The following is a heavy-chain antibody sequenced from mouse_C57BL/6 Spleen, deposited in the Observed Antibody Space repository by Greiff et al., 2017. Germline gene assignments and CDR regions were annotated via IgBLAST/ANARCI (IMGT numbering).Heavy chain of an antibody. CDR3: ARQTGGNDGSSSAFDY. V-gene: IGHV5-9*01. CDR1: GFTFSSYT. J-gene: IGHJ2*01. CDR2: ISGGGGNT. Sequence: EVLLVESGGGLVKPGGSLKLSCAASGFTFSSYTMSWVRQTPEKRLEWVATISGGGGNTYYTDSVKGRFTISRDNAKNTLYLQMSRLRSEDTALYYGARQTGGNDGSSSAFDYWGQGTTLTVSS. D-gene: IGHD1-1*01.